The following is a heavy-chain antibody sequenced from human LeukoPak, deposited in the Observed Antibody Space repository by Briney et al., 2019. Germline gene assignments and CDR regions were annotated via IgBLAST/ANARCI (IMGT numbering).Heavy chain of an antibody. CDR3: AGGYSGYDPSYYYGMDV. D-gene: IGHD5-12*01. CDR1: GFTFSSYV. Sequence: GGSLRLSCSASGFTFSSYVVHWVRQAPGKGLEWVAVISYDGSNKYYADSVKGRFTISRDNSKNTLSLQMNSLRAEDTVVYYCAGGYSGYDPSYYYGMDVWGQGTTVTVSS. J-gene: IGHJ6*02. V-gene: IGHV3-30-3*01. CDR2: ISYDGSNK.